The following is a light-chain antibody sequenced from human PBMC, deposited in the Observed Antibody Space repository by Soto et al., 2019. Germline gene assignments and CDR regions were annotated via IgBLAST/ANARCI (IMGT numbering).Light chain of an antibody. CDR3: AAWDASLNAWV. Sequence: QAVVTQPPSESGTPGQRVTISCSGSSSNIGDNSVNWFQRLPGTAPKLLISNNNQRPSGVPDRFSGSKSGTSGPLAISGLQSEDEADYFCAAWDASLNAWVFGGGTKLTVL. V-gene: IGLV1-44*01. CDR1: SSNIGDNS. CDR2: NNN. J-gene: IGLJ3*02.